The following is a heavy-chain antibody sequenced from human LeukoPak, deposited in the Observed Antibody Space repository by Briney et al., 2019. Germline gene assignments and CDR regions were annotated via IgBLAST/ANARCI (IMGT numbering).Heavy chain of an antibody. V-gene: IGHV4-39*01. D-gene: IGHD3-10*01. CDR1: GGSISSSSYY. Sequence: PSETLSLTCTVSGGSISSSSYYWGWIRQPPGKGLEWIGSIYYSGSTYCNPSLKSRVTISVDTSKNQFSLKLSSVTAADTAVYYCARHSTKKVWFGELLGPPIDYWGQGTLVTVSS. CDR2: IYYSGST. CDR3: ARHSTKKVWFGELLGPPIDY. J-gene: IGHJ4*02.